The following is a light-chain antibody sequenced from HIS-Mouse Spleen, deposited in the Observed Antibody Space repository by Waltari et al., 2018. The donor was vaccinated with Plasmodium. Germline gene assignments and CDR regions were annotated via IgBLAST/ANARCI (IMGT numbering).Light chain of an antibody. J-gene: IGLJ3*02. CDR3: QVWDSSTV. V-gene: IGLV3-9*01. Sequence: SYELTQPLSVSVALGQTARITCGGNNIGSKNVHWYQQKPGQAPVLVIYRDRNRPSGIPERFPASNSGNTATLTISRAQAGDEADYYCQVWDSSTVFGGGTKLTVL. CDR1: NIGSKN. CDR2: RDR.